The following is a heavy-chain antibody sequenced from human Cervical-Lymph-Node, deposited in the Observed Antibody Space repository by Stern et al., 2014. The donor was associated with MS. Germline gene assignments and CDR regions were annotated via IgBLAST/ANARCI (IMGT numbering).Heavy chain of an antibody. D-gene: IGHD3-22*01. J-gene: IGHJ4*02. Sequence: AQLVESGGIVVQPGRSLRLSCVASGFSFSSYGMHWVRPAPGKGLEWVAVISYDGINAYYADSVKGRFPIFRDNSKNTLYLQLNSLRAEDTAVYFCAKDRGMIVVVTYSLDSWGQGTLVTVSS. CDR1: GFSFSSYG. CDR2: ISYDGINA. V-gene: IGHV3-30*18. CDR3: AKDRGMIVVVTYSLDS.